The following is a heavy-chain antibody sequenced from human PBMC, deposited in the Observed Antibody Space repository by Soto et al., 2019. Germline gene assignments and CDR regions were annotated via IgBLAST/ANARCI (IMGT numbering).Heavy chain of an antibody. V-gene: IGHV4-59*01. CDR1: GGSIGSYY. CDR3: ARVKSITIFGVALDAFDI. Sequence: LSRTCTVSGGSIGSYYWSWIRQPPGKGLEWIGYIYYSGSTNYNPSLKSRVTISVDTSKNQFSLKLSSVTAADTAVYYCARVKSITIFGVALDAFDIWGQGTMVTVSS. J-gene: IGHJ3*02. CDR2: IYYSGST. D-gene: IGHD3-3*01.